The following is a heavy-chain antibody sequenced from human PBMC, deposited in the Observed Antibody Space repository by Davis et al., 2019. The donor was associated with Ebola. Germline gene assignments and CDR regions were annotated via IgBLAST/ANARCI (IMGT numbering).Heavy chain of an antibody. V-gene: IGHV3-21*01. CDR2: ISSSSSYI. CDR3: ARDRRYSGYEYYFDY. J-gene: IGHJ4*02. CDR1: GFTFSCYS. D-gene: IGHD5-12*01. Sequence: PGGSLRLSCAASGFTFSCYSMNWVRQAPGKGLEWVSSISSSSSYIYYADSVKGRFTISRDNAKNSLYLQMNSLRAEDTAVYYCARDRRYSGYEYYFDYWGQGTLVTVSS.